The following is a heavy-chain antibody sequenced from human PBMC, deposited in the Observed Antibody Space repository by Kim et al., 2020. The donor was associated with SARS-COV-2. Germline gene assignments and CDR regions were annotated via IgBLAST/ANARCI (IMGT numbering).Heavy chain of an antibody. CDR2: INTNTGNP. CDR1: GYTFTSYA. Sequence: ASVKVSCKASGYTFTSYAMNWVRQAPGQGLEWMGWINTNTGNPTYAQGFTGRFVFSLDTSVSTAYLQISSLKAEDTAVYYCARDHWYYYGSGSYGGNWFDPWGQGTLVTVSS. J-gene: IGHJ5*02. CDR3: ARDHWYYYGSGSYGGNWFDP. D-gene: IGHD3-10*01. V-gene: IGHV7-4-1*02.